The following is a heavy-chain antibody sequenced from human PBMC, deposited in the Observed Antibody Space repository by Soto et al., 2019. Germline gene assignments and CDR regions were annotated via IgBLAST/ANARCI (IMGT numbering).Heavy chain of an antibody. CDR1: GGSFSGYY. V-gene: IGHV4-34*01. J-gene: IGHJ4*02. D-gene: IGHD3-10*01. Sequence: SETLSLTCAVYGGSFSGYYWSWIRQPPGKGLEWIGEINHSGSTNYNPSLKSRVTISVDTSKNQFSLKLSSVTAADTAVYYCARGRFTMVRRGYPARYFDYWGQGTLITVSS. CDR2: INHSGST. CDR3: ARGRFTMVRRGYPARYFDY.